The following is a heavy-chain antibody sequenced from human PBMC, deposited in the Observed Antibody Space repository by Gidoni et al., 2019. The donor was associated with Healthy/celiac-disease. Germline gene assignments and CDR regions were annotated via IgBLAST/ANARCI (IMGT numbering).Heavy chain of an antibody. CDR1: GGTFSSYA. CDR3: AGARGFGELSFDY. CDR2: IIPIFGTA. V-gene: IGHV1-69*06. D-gene: IGHD3-10*01. J-gene: IGHJ4*02. Sequence: QLQLVQSGAEVKKPGSSVKVSCKASGGTFSSYAIGWVRQAPGQGLEWMGGIIPIFGTATYAQKFQGRVTITADKSTSTAYMELSSLRSEDTAVYYCAGARGFGELSFDYWGQGTLVTVSS.